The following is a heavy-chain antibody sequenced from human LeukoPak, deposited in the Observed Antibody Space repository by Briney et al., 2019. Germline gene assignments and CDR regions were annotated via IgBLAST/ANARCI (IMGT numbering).Heavy chain of an antibody. CDR1: GYSLRSGYY. D-gene: IGHD2-15*01. Sequence: TSETLFLTCSVSGYSLRSGYYWGCLRPSPEKGLEGIANIHLSRSTYYNPSLKGRVTISLDTSKNHFSLKLSSVTAADTAVYYCARAACSGGSCFSFLNWGQGALVTVSS. J-gene: IGHJ4*02. CDR3: ARAACSGGSCFSFLN. V-gene: IGHV4-38-2*02. CDR2: IHLSRST.